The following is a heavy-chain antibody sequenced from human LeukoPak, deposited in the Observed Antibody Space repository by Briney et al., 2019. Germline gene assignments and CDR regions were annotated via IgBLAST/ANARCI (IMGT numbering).Heavy chain of an antibody. D-gene: IGHD3-22*01. CDR1: GGSFSGYY. Sequence: NPSETLSLTCAVYGGSFSGYYWSWIRQPPGKGLEWIGEINHSGSTNYNPSLKSRVTISVDTSKNQFSLKLSSVTAADTAVYYCARRAPDTRTYYYDSSGYPGRPDILKGSPRKRQNAFDIWGQGTMVTVSS. CDR2: INHSGST. CDR3: ARRAPDTRTYYYDSSGYPGRPDILKGSPRKRQNAFDI. J-gene: IGHJ3*02. V-gene: IGHV4-34*01.